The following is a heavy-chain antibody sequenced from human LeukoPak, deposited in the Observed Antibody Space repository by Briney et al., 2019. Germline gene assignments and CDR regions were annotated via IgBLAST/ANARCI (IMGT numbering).Heavy chain of an antibody. CDR3: ARGDYCSGGSCYFDY. J-gene: IGHJ4*02. Sequence: SETLSLTCAVYGGSFSGYYWSWIRQPPGKGLEWIGEINHSGSTNYNPSLKSRVTISVDTSKNQFSLKLSSVTAADTAVYYCARGDYCSGGSCYFDYWGQGTLVTVSS. V-gene: IGHV4-34*01. D-gene: IGHD2-15*01. CDR2: INHSGST. CDR1: GGSFSGYY.